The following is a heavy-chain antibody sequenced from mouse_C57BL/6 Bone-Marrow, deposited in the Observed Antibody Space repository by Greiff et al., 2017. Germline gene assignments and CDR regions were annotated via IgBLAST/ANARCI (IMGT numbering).Heavy chain of an antibody. CDR3: VRHTITTGFAY. V-gene: IGHV10-1*01. CDR2: IRSKSNNYAT. CDR1: GFSFNTYA. D-gene: IGHD2-4*01. J-gene: IGHJ3*01. Sequence: EVKVVESGGGLVQPKGSLKLSCAASGFSFNTYAMNWVRQAPGKGLEWVARIRSKSNNYATYYADSVKDRFTISRDDSESMLYLQMNNLKTEDTAMYYCVRHTITTGFAYWGQGTLVTVSA.